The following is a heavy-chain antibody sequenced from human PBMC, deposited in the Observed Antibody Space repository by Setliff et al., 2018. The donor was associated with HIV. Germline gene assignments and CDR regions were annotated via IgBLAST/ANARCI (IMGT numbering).Heavy chain of an antibody. D-gene: IGHD3-9*01. Sequence: SETLSLTCTVSGGSISSYYWSWIRQPPGKGLEWIGYIYYSGSTNYNPSLKSRVTISIDASKYQFPLRLTSVTAADTAVYYCASVQTGYYRIRDYWGQGSLVTVSS. J-gene: IGHJ4*02. CDR2: IYYSGST. CDR3: ASVQTGYYRIRDY. V-gene: IGHV4-59*12. CDR1: GGSISSYY.